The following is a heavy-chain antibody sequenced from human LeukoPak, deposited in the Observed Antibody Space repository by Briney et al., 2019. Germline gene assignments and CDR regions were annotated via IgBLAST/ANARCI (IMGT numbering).Heavy chain of an antibody. V-gene: IGHV3-11*04. CDR3: ARDPSPYSSSWYWYY. CDR2: ISSGSTI. Sequence: GGSLRLSCAASGFTFSDYYMSWIPQAPGKGLEWVSYISSGSTIYYADSVKGRFTISRDNAKNSLYLQMNSLRAEDTAVYYCARDPSPYSSSWYWYYWGQGTLVTVSS. J-gene: IGHJ4*02. CDR1: GFTFSDYY. D-gene: IGHD6-13*01.